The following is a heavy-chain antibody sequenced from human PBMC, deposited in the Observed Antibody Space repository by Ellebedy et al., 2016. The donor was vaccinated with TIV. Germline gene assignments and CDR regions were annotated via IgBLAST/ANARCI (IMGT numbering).Heavy chain of an antibody. V-gene: IGHV1-3*01. CDR1: GYTFTSYA. CDR2: INAGNGNT. J-gene: IGHJ5*02. CDR3: ARDSSQLWFGELPHNWFDP. D-gene: IGHD3-10*01. Sequence: ASVKVSXKASGYTFTSYAMHWVRQAPGQRLEWMGWINAGNGNTKYSQKFQGRVTITRDTSASTAYMELSSLRSEDTAVYYCARDSSQLWFGELPHNWFDPWGQGTLVTVSS.